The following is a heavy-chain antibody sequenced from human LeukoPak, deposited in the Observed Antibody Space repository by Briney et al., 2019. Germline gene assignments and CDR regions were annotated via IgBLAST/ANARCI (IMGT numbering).Heavy chain of an antibody. CDR3: AKYCSSTSCANEYFQH. D-gene: IGHD2-2*01. CDR2: ISGSGGST. Sequence: GGSLRLSCAASGFTFSSYAISWVRQAPGKGLEWVSAISGSGGSTYYADSVKGRFTISRDNSKNTLYLQMNSLRAEDTAVYYCAKYCSSTSCANEYFQHWGQGTMVTVSS. CDR1: GFTFSSYA. V-gene: IGHV3-23*01. J-gene: IGHJ1*01.